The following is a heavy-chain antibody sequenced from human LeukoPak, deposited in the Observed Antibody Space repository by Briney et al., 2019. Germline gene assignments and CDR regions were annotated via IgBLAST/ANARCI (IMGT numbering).Heavy chain of an antibody. CDR2: VYYSGTT. CDR1: GGSISGYY. D-gene: IGHD3-22*01. CDR3: ARGLYYDSSGYRNWFDP. J-gene: IGHJ5*02. V-gene: IGHV4-59*12. Sequence: SETLSLTCSVSGGSISGYYWSWIRQPPGEGLEWIGYVYYSGTTDYNPSLKSRVTISIDTSKNQLSLKLTSVTAADTAVYYCARGLYYDSSGYRNWFDPWGQGTLVTVSS.